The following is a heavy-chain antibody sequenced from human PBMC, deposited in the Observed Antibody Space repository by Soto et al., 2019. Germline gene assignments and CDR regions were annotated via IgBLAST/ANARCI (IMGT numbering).Heavy chain of an antibody. J-gene: IGHJ4*02. Sequence: ASVKVSCKVSGYTLIELSMHWVRQAPGKGLEWMGGFDPEDGETIYAQKFQGRVTMTEDTSTDTAYMELSSLRSEDTAVYYCATDLGYCSSTSCSPRSFDYWGQGTLVTVSS. CDR2: FDPEDGET. D-gene: IGHD2-2*01. V-gene: IGHV1-24*01. CDR1: GYTLIELS. CDR3: ATDLGYCSSTSCSPRSFDY.